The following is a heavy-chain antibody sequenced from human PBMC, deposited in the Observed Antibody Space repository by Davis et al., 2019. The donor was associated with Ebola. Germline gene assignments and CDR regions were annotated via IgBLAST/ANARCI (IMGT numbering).Heavy chain of an antibody. Sequence: ASVKVSCKASGYTFTSYGISWVRQAPGQGLEWMGWISAYNGNTNYAQKLQGRVTMTTDTSTSTAYMELRSLRSDDTAVYYCARSYLTYSGYGWAYWGQGTLVTVSS. CDR3: ARSYLTYSGYGWAY. V-gene: IGHV1-18*01. CDR2: ISAYNGNT. CDR1: GYTFTSYG. J-gene: IGHJ4*02. D-gene: IGHD5-12*01.